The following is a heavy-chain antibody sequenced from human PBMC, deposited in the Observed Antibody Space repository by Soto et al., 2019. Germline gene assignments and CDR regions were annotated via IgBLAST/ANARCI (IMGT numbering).Heavy chain of an antibody. V-gene: IGHV3-23*01. Sequence: GGSLRLSCAASGFTFSSYAMSWVRQAPGKGLEWVSAISGGGGSIHYADSVKGRFTISRDNSKNTLYLQMNSLRAEDTAVYYCAKEGGGVVVPAHWGQGTLVTVSS. J-gene: IGHJ4*02. CDR1: GFTFSSYA. CDR3: AKEGGGVVVPAH. D-gene: IGHD2-2*01. CDR2: ISGGGGSI.